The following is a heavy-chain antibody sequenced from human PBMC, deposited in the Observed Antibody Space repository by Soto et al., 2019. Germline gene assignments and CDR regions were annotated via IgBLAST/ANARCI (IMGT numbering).Heavy chain of an antibody. V-gene: IGHV4-30-4*01. CDR3: ARDRETVTTTPGMDV. Sequence: PSETLSLTCTVSGGSISSGDYYWSWIRQPPGKGLEWIGYIYYSGSTYYNPSLKSRVTISVDTSKNQFSLKLSSVTAADTAVYYCARDRETVTTTPGMDVWGQGTTVTVSS. CDR2: IYYSGST. J-gene: IGHJ6*02. D-gene: IGHD4-4*01. CDR1: GGSISSGDYY.